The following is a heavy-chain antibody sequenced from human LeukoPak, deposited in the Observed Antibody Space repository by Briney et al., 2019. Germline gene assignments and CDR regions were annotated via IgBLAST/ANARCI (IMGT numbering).Heavy chain of an antibody. V-gene: IGHV3-48*02. CDR1: GFTFSTYT. Sequence: AGGSLRLSCAASGFTFSTYTMSWVRQAPGKGLEWVSHISSTSSTINYADSVKGRFTISRDNAKNSLYLQMNSLRDEDTALYFCARSRTHDYWGQGTLVTVSS. CDR3: ARSRTHDY. J-gene: IGHJ4*02. CDR2: ISSTSSTI.